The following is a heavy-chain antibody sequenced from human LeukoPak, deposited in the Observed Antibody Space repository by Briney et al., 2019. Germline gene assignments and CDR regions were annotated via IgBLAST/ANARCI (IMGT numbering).Heavy chain of an antibody. Sequence: GGSLRLSCAASGFPFSSYSMTWVRQAPGKGLEWVSTNSDGNTYYPDSVKGRFTISRDGSKNTLYLQLNSLRTEDTAIYYCVREREGSNSEHWGQGTLVTVSS. CDR3: VREREGSNSEH. CDR2: NSDGNT. V-gene: IGHV3-53*01. J-gene: IGHJ1*01. CDR1: GFPFSSYS. D-gene: IGHD1-26*01.